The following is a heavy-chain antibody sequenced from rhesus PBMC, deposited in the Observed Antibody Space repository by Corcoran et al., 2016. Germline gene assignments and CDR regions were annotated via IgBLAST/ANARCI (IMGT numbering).Heavy chain of an antibody. J-gene: IGHJ4*01. Sequence: QVQLQESGPGLVKPSETLSLTCAVSGAAISSYWWSWIRQPPGKGLEWIWENNGNSGSTYYNPSLKSRVTISKDASKNQVSLKLSSVTAADTAVYYCARVIAAAGIFDYWGQGVLVTVSS. CDR2: NNGNSGST. CDR1: GAAISSYW. V-gene: IGHV4-80*01. CDR3: ARVIAAAGIFDY. D-gene: IGHD6-25*01.